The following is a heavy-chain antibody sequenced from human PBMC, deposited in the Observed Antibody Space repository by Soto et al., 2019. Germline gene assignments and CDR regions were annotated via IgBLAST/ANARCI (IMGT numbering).Heavy chain of an antibody. V-gene: IGHV3-23*01. CDR2: INNGGDIT. CDR1: GFTFRNLA. CDR3: AKDATRSDGWYYFDY. Sequence: EVHLLESGGGLVQPGGSLRLSCAASGFTFRNLAMGWVRQAPGKGLEWVSVINNGGDITYHSDSVKGRFTISRDNSKNTLFLQMNSQRAEDTAVYYCAKDATRSDGWYYFDYWGQGALVAVSS. D-gene: IGHD6-19*01. J-gene: IGHJ4*02.